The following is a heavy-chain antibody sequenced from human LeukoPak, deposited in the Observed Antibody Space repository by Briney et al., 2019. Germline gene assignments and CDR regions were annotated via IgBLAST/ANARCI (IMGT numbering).Heavy chain of an antibody. V-gene: IGHV4-31*03. D-gene: IGHD3-22*01. CDR3: SRGLDSRKLGY. CDR2: IHPSGML. Sequence: PSETLSLTCTVSGASFNSDDQYWNWIRQSPGKGLEWIGSIHPSGMLYNNPSLESRVTMSRDTSKNQFSLNLSSVTAADTAVYFLSRGLDSRKLGYWGQGILVTVSS. J-gene: IGHJ4*02. CDR1: GASFNSDDQY.